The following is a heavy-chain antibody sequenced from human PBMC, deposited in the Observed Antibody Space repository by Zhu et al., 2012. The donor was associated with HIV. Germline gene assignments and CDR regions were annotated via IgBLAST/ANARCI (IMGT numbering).Heavy chain of an antibody. CDR3: ARDRSFLIVELWAWFDP. CDR2: IYYSGST. D-gene: IGHD1-26*01. J-gene: IGHJ5*02. Sequence: QVQLQESGPGLVKPSETLSLTCTVSGGSISSYYWSWIRQPPGKGLEWIGYIYYSGSTNYNPSLKSRVTISVDTSKNQFSLKLSSVTAADTAVYYCARDRSFLIVELWAWFDPWDQGTLVTVSS. CDR1: GGSISSYY. V-gene: IGHV4-59*01.